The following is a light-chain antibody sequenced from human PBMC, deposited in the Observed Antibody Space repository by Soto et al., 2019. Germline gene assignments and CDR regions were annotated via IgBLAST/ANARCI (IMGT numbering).Light chain of an antibody. Sequence: SYELTQPPSVSVAPGKTARITCGGNNIGSKSVHWYQQKPGQAPVLVIYYDSDRPSGIPERFSDSNSGNTATLTISRVEAGDEADYYCQVWDSSSDHPGVFGGGTKLTVL. CDR2: YDS. CDR3: QVWDSSSDHPGV. CDR1: NIGSKS. V-gene: IGLV3-21*04. J-gene: IGLJ2*01.